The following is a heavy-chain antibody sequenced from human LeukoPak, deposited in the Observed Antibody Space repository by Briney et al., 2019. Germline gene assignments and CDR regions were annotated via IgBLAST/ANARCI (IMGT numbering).Heavy chain of an antibody. V-gene: IGHV1-18*01. Sequence: ASVKVSCKPSGYTFTNYNLAWVRQAPGEGLEWMGLVSPYNGDTNYAPKFQGRVTLTTDTSTSTGYMELRNLRSDDTAVYYCAREAADHLDYWGQGTLVTVSS. J-gene: IGHJ4*02. CDR1: GYTFTNYN. CDR3: AREAADHLDY. CDR2: VSPYNGDT.